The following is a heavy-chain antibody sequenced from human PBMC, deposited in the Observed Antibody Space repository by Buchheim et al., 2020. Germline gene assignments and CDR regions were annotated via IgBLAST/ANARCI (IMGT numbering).Heavy chain of an antibody. CDR1: GGSISSSSYY. CDR2: IYYSGST. D-gene: IGHD3-3*01. V-gene: IGHV4-39*01. Sequence: QLQLQESGPGLVKPSETLSLTCTVSGGSISSSSYYWGWIRQPPGKGLEWIGSIYYSGSTYYNPSLKSRVTISVDTSQNQFSLKLSSVTAADTAVYYCTKADYDFWSGYYGWFDPWGQGTL. CDR3: TKADYDFWSGYYGWFDP. J-gene: IGHJ5*02.